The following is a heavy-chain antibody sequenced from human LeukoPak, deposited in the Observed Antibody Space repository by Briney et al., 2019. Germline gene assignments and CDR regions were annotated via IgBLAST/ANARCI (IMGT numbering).Heavy chain of an antibody. V-gene: IGHV1-2*02. J-gene: IGHJ4*02. CDR3: ARGSSSWYVGPPLDY. D-gene: IGHD6-13*01. Sequence: ASVKVSCKSSGYSFTSYGISRVRQAPGQGLEWMGWINPNNGGTNYAQKFQGRVTMTRGTSISTAYMELSRLTSDDTAVYYCARGSSSWYVGPPLDYWGQGTLVTVSS. CDR1: GYSFTSYG. CDR2: INPNNGGT.